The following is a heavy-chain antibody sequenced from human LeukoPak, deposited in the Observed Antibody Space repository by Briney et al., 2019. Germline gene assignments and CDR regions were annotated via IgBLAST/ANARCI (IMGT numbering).Heavy chain of an antibody. J-gene: IGHJ3*02. CDR2: IRYDGSNQ. D-gene: IGHD1-7*01. Sequence: GGSLRLSCAASGFTFTSYGMNWVRQAPGKGLEWVAFIRYDGSNQYYADSVKGRFTISRDNSKNTLYLQMNSLRAEDTAVYYCAKDPSFANRNCCPAGIWGQGTMVTVSS. CDR3: AKDPSFANRNCCPAGI. V-gene: IGHV3-30*02. CDR1: GFTFTSYG.